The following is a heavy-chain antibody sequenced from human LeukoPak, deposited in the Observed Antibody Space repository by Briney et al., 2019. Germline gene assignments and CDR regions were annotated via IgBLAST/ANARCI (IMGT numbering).Heavy chain of an antibody. CDR3: ARVTSPSISQYDFWSGYPKYNWFDP. J-gene: IGHJ5*02. D-gene: IGHD3-3*01. Sequence: SETLSLTCTVSGGSISSYYWSWIRQPPGKGLEWIGYIYYSGSTNYNPSLKSRVTISVDTSKNQFSLKLSSVTAADTAVYYCARVTSPSISQYDFWSGYPKYNWFDPWGQGTLVTVSS. CDR1: GGSISSYY. CDR2: IYYSGST. V-gene: IGHV4-59*01.